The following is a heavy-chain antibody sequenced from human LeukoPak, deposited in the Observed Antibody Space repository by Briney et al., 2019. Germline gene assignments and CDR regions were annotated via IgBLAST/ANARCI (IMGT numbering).Heavy chain of an antibody. D-gene: IGHD6-13*01. Sequence: GGSLRLSCAASGFTFSSYDMHWVRQATGKGLEWVSAIGTAGDTYYPGSVKGRFTISRENAKNSLYLQMNSLRAGDTAVYYCARAIGSSSWYGDDFDYWGQGTLVTVSS. CDR2: IGTAGDT. CDR1: GFTFSSYD. J-gene: IGHJ4*02. CDR3: ARAIGSSSWYGDDFDY. V-gene: IGHV3-13*01.